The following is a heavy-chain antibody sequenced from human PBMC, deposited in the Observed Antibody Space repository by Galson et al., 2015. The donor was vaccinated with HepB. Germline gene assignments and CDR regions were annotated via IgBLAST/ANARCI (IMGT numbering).Heavy chain of an antibody. J-gene: IGHJ2*01. CDR2: ISSNGGST. V-gene: IGHV3-64D*06. CDR3: VKEQYYYDSSGHYAVGYFDL. D-gene: IGHD3-22*01. Sequence: SLRLSCAASGFTFSSYAMHWVRQAPGKGLEYVSAISSNGGSTYYADSVKGRFTISRDNSKNTLYLQMSSLRAEDTAVYYRVKEQYYYDSSGHYAVGYFDLWGRGTLVTVSS. CDR1: GFTFSSYA.